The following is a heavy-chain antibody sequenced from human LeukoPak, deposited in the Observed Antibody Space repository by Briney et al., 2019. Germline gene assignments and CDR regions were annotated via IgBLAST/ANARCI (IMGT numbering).Heavy chain of an antibody. CDR1: GYTFTSYD. CDR3: ARSPYYYDSSGYRMYYYGMDV. V-gene: IGHV1-8*01. D-gene: IGHD3-22*01. CDR2: MNPNSGNT. Sequence: GASVKVSCKASGYTFTSYDINWVRQATGQGLEWMGWMNPNSGNTGYAQKFQGRVTMTRNTSISTAYMELSSLRSEDTAVYYCARSPYYYDSSGYRMYYYGMDVWGQGTTVTVSS. J-gene: IGHJ6*02.